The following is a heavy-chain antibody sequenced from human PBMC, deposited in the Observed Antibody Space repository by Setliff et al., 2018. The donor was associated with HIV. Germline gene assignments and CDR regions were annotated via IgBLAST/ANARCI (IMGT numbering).Heavy chain of an antibody. V-gene: IGHV3-30*02. D-gene: IGHD7-27*01. CDR1: GFTFSSFG. J-gene: IGHJ3*02. CDR2: IQYDGSNK. Sequence: PGGSLRLSCAASGFTFSSFGMHWVRQAPGKGLEWVSFIQYDGSNKYYAESVKGRFTISIDTSTSTAYMELRSLRSDDMAVYYCARLGVFDAFDIWGQGTMVTVSS. CDR3: ARLGVFDAFDI.